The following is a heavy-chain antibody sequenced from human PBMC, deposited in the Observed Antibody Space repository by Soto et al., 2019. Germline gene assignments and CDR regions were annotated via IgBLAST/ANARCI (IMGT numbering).Heavy chain of an antibody. CDR3: AISPEDYNDDVMDV. V-gene: IGHV3-30*03. Sequence: PGGSLRLSCAASGFTFSVHGMHWVRQAPGKGLGWVALISYDGTNKYYADSVKGRFTISRDNSKNTLYLEINSLRAEDTAVYYCAISPEDYNDDVMDVWGQGTTVTVSS. CDR1: GFTFSVHG. J-gene: IGHJ6*02. CDR2: ISYDGTNK.